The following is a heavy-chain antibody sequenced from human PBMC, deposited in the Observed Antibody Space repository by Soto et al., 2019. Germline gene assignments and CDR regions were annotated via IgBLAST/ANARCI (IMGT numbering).Heavy chain of an antibody. D-gene: IGHD2-2*01. Sequence: QVQLSESGGGLVKPGGSLRLSCAASGFSFNEYYMSWIRQAPGKGLEWVAYISSSGGDIFYSDSVQGRFTISRDNAKNSLYLQMNSLGADDTAVYYCARTLGVSTIPSWGQGTLVTVSS. CDR1: GFSFNEYY. J-gene: IGHJ4*02. CDR3: ARTLGVSTIPS. CDR2: ISSSGGDI. V-gene: IGHV3-11*01.